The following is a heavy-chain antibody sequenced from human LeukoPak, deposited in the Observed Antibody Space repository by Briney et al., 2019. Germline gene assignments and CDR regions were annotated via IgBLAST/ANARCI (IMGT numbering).Heavy chain of an antibody. D-gene: IGHD1-26*01. CDR1: GYTFTGYY. J-gene: IGHJ4*02. CDR3: ARDRALSGSYLYYFDY. Sequence: ASVKVSCKASGYTFTGYYMHWVRQAPGQGLEWMGWINPNSGGTNYAQKFQGRVTMTRDTSISTAYMELSRLRSDDTAVYYRARDRALSGSYLYYFDYWGQGTLVTVSS. V-gene: IGHV1-2*02. CDR2: INPNSGGT.